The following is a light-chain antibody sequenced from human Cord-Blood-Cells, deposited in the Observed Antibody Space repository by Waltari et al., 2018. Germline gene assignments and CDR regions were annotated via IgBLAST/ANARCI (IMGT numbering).Light chain of an antibody. CDR2: AAS. CDR3: QQYYSFPCT. V-gene: IGKV1D-8*01. Sequence: VIWMPQSPSSLSASTGDRATLACRKSQGIRSHLAWYQQKPGKAPVLLIYAASTLQSGVPSGFSGSVSGTESTFSISCLQSEDFATYYCQQYYSFPCTFGEGTKVEIK. J-gene: IGKJ1*01. CDR1: QGIRSH.